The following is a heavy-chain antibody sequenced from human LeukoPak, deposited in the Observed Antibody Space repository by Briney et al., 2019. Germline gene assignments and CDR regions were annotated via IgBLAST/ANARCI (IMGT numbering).Heavy chain of an antibody. CDR1: GDSVSNNIAA. J-gene: IGHJ6*02. CDR2: TYYRSKWYS. D-gene: IGHD6-13*01. V-gene: IGHV6-1*01. Sequence: SQTLSLTCAISGDSVSNNIAAWNWIRQSPSRGLEWLGRTYYRSKWYSDYVESVKSRITINADTSMNQFSLQLNSVTPEDTAVYYCARDLIGREVIAVAGGRNYYYHGMDVWGQGTTVTVSS. CDR3: ARDLIGREVIAVAGGRNYYYHGMDV.